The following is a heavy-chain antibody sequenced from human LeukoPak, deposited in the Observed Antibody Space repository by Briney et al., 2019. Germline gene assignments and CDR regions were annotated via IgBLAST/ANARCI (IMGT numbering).Heavy chain of an antibody. CDR1: GGSISSGGYS. D-gene: IGHD5-18*01. V-gene: IGHV4-30-2*01. CDR2: IYHSGST. CDR3: ARSHTAMPRVWYFDL. J-gene: IGHJ2*01. Sequence: SQTLSLTCAVSGGSISSGGYSWSWIRQPPGKGLEWIGYIYHSGSTYYNPSLKSRVTISVDRSKNQFSLKLSSVTAADTAVYYCARSHTAMPRVWYFDLWGRGTLVTVSS.